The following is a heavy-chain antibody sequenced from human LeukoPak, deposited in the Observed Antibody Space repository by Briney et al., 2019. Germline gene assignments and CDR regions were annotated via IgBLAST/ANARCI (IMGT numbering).Heavy chain of an antibody. V-gene: IGHV1-18*01. CDR3: ARDLTTVVPAVNY. J-gene: IGHJ4*02. CDR1: GYSFTSCG. D-gene: IGHD2-2*01. Sequence: ASVSLSCNASGYSFTSCGFSWVRQPPPQGLEWMGWISAYNGNTNYAQTLQGRVTMTTDTSTSTAYMELRSLRADDTAVYYCARDLTTVVPAVNYWGQGTLVTVSS. CDR2: ISAYNGNT.